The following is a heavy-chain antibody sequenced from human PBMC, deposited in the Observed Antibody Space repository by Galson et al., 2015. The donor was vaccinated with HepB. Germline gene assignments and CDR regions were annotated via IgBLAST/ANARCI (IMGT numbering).Heavy chain of an antibody. CDR3: AKAPFKYCSSTSGWYYFDY. J-gene: IGHJ4*02. V-gene: IGHV3-23*01. D-gene: IGHD2-2*01. CDR1: GFTFSSYA. Sequence: SLRLSCAASGFTFSSYAMSWVRQAPGKGLEWVSAISGSGGSTYYADSVKGRFTISRDNSKNTLYLQMNSLRAEDTAVYYCAKAPFKYCSSTSGWYYFDYWGQGTLVTVPS. CDR2: ISGSGGST.